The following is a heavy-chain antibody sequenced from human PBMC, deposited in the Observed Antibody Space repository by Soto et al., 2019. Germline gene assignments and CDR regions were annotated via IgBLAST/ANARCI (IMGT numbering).Heavy chain of an antibody. D-gene: IGHD2-2*01. J-gene: IGHJ6*02. Sequence: ALETLSLTCTVSGGSISSYYWSWIRQPPGKGLEWIGYIYYSGSTNYNPSLKSRVTISVDTSKNQFSLKLSSVTAADTAVYYCARHVPYCSDTSHCAYGMDVWGQGTTVTVSS. CDR3: ARHVPYCSDTSHCAYGMDV. V-gene: IGHV4-59*08. CDR2: IYYSGST. CDR1: GGSISSYY.